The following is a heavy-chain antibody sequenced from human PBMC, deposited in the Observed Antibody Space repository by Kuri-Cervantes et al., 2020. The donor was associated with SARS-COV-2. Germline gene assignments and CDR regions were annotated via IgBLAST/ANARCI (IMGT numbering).Heavy chain of an antibody. CDR2: IIPMYDAT. D-gene: IGHD5-12*01. CDR1: GGTFSSYA. Sequence: SVKVSCKASGGTFSSYAITWLRQAPGQGFEWMGRIIPMYDATDFAQKFQGRVTINADEFTRTAYMELSSLSSEDTAVYYCARVDSTLVMSFDYYYFDCWGQGTLVTVSS. CDR3: ARVDSTLVMSFDYYYFDC. V-gene: IGHV1-69*13. J-gene: IGHJ4*02.